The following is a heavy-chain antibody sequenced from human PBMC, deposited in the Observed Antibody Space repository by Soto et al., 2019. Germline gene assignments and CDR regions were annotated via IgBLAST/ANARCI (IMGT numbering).Heavy chain of an antibody. D-gene: IGHD3-10*01. CDR3: AREGYYGSGSYYKWWLDP. V-gene: IGHV4-34*01. CDR1: GGSFSGYY. CDR2: INHSGST. J-gene: IGHJ5*02. Sequence: SETLSLTCAVYGGSFSGYYWSWIRQPPGKGLEWIGEINHSGSTNYNPSLKSRVTISVDTSKNQFSLKLSSVTAADTAVYYCAREGYYGSGSYYKWWLDPLGQGTLVTVSS.